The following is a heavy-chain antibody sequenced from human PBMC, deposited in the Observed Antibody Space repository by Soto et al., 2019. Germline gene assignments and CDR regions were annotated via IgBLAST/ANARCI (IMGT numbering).Heavy chain of an antibody. J-gene: IGHJ6*03. CDR2: IYYSGST. CDR3: ARDSSRSSSSWYGGYYYYYYMDV. Sequence: PSETLSLSCTVSGGSISSYYWSWIRQPPGKGLEWIGYIYYSGSTNYNPSLKSRVTISVDTSKNQFSLKLSSVTAADTAVYYCARDSSRSSSSWYGGYYYYYYMDVWGKGTTVTAP. V-gene: IGHV4-59*01. D-gene: IGHD6-13*01. CDR1: GGSISSYY.